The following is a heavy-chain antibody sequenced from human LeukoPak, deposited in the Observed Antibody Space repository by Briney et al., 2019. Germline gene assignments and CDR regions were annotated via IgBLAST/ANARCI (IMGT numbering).Heavy chain of an antibody. CDR2: IYYSGST. J-gene: IGHJ5*02. Sequence: SETLSLTCTVSGGSISSYYWSWIRQPPGKGLEWIGYIYYSGSTNYNPSLKSRVTISVDPSKNQFSLKLSSVTAADTAVYYCAASTVTPTSGWFDPWGQGTLVTVSS. D-gene: IGHD4-17*01. V-gene: IGHV4-59*01. CDR1: GGSISSYY. CDR3: AASTVTPTSGWFDP.